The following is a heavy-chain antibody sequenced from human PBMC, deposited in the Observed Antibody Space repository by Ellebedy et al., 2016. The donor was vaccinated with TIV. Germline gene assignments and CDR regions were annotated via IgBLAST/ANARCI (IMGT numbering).Heavy chain of an antibody. J-gene: IGHJ4*02. Sequence: GESLKISCAASGFTFSSYGMHWVRQAPGKGLEWVAVIWYDGSNKYYADSVKGRFTISRDNSKNTLYLQMNSLRAEDTAVYYCAKNSVAGKISCFDYWGQGTLVTVSS. V-gene: IGHV3-33*06. CDR2: IWYDGSNK. CDR1: GFTFSSYG. CDR3: AKNSVAGKISCFDY. D-gene: IGHD6-19*01.